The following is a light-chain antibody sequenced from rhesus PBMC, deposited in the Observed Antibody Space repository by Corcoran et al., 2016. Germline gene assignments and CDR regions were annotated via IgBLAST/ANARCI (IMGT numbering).Light chain of an antibody. J-gene: IGKJ3*01. V-gene: IGKV3-53*01. CDR3: QIYSSSPFT. CDR2: GAS. CDR1: QRISSY. Sequence: QVILTQSPATLSLSPGERATLSCRASQRISSYLAWYQQKPGQAPKLPIYGASTRATGIPDRFSGSGSGTDFTLTINRLEPEDSAVYYCQIYSSSPFTFGPGTKLDI.